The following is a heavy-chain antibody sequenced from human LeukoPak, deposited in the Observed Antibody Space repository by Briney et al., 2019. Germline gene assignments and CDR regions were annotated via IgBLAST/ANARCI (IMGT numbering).Heavy chain of an antibody. J-gene: IGHJ6*04. CDR2: IYYSGST. D-gene: IGHD1-1*01. Sequence: SQTLSLTCTVSGRSISSGGYYWSWLRQHPGKGLEWIGYIYYSGSTYYNPSLKSRVTISVDTSKNQFSLKLSSVTAADTAVYYCARDTRGYYGMDVWGKGTTVTVSS. V-gene: IGHV4-31*03. CDR1: GRSISSGGYY. CDR3: ARDTRGYYGMDV.